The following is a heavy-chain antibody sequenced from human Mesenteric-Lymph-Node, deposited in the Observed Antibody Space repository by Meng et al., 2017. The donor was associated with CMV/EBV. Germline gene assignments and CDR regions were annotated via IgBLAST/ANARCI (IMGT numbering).Heavy chain of an antibody. V-gene: IGHV3-21*01. J-gene: IGHJ3*02. D-gene: IGHD2-2*02. CDR1: GFTFSSYS. CDR2: ISSSSSYI. CDR3: ARECERGYCSSTSCYIRCAFDI. Sequence: GESLKISCAASGFTFSSYSMNWVRQAPGKGLEWVSSISSSSSYIYYADSVKGRFTISRDNAKNSLYLQMNSLRAEDTAVYYCARECERGYCSSTSCYIRCAFDIWGQGTMDTVSS.